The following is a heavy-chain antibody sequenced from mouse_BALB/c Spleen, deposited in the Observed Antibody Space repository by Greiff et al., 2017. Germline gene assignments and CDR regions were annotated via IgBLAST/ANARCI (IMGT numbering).Heavy chain of an antibody. D-gene: IGHD2-3*01. CDR3: ARSGWSPFAY. V-gene: IGHV5-17*02. Sequence: EVKVEESGGGLVQPGGSRKLSCAASGFTFSSFGMHWVRQAPEKGLEWVAYISSGSSTIYYADTVKGRFTISRDNPKNTLFLQMTSLRSEDTAMYYCARSGWSPFAYWGQGTLVTVSA. CDR1: GFTFSSFG. J-gene: IGHJ3*01. CDR2: ISSGSSTI.